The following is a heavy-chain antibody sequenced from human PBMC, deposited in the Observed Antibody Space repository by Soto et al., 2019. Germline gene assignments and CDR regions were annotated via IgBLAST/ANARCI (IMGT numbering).Heavy chain of an antibody. J-gene: IGHJ2*01. D-gene: IGHD3-10*01. CDR3: ARKVPGSTTRPDYWYFDL. V-gene: IGHV3-23*01. CDR1: GFTFISYA. CDR2: ISGGGDAT. Sequence: EVQLLESGGGMVQPGGSLRLSCAASGFTFISYAMNWVRQAPGKGLQWVSAISGGGDATFYADSVKGRFTISRDNSRNKVTLQMNSLGADHTAVYFCARKVPGSTTRPDYWYFDLWGRGTLVTVSS.